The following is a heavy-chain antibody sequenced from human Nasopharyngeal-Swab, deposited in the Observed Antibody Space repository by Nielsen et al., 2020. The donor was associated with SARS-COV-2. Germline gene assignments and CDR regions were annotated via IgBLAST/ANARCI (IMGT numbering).Heavy chain of an antibody. CDR2: IRRKAYGGTT. CDR3: TREDYGSGSLFDP. CDR1: GFTFSSYA. J-gene: IGHJ5*02. Sequence: GESLKISCAASGFTFSSYAMSWFRQAPGKGLEWVGFIRRKAYGGTTEYAAAVKGRFIISRDDSKSIAYLQMNSLKTEDTAVYYCTREDYGSGSLFDPWGQGTLVTVSS. V-gene: IGHV3-49*03. D-gene: IGHD3-10*01.